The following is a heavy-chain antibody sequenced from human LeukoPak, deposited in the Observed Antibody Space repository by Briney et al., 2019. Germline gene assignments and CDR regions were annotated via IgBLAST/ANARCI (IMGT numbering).Heavy chain of an antibody. V-gene: IGHV3-23*01. D-gene: IGHD4-11*01. Sequence: TGGSLRLSCAASGFAFSNYAMRWVRQAPEKGLEWVSSITGSGDGTYYADSVKGRFTISRDNSRNTLYLQMRGLRAEDAAVYYCAKGVSGPQYYFHYWGQGTLVTVSS. CDR3: AKGVSGPQYYFHY. CDR2: ITGSGDGT. CDR1: GFAFSNYA. J-gene: IGHJ4*02.